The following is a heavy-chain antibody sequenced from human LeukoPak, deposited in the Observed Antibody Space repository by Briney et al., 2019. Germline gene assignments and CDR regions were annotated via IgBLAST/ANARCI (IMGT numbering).Heavy chain of an antibody. Sequence: PSETLSLTCTVSGGSISSYYWSWIRQPPGKGLEWIGYIYYSGGTNYNPSLKSRVTISVDTSKNQFSLKLSSVTAADTAVYYCARDSCTNGVCYPNFDYWGQGTLVTVSS. CDR1: GGSISSYY. D-gene: IGHD2-8*01. V-gene: IGHV4-59*01. J-gene: IGHJ4*02. CDR3: ARDSCTNGVCYPNFDY. CDR2: IYYSGGT.